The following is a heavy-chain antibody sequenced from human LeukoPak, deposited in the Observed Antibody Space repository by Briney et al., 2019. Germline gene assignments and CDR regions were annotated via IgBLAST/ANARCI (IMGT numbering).Heavy chain of an antibody. D-gene: IGHD6-19*01. CDR2: VGAGGGAP. J-gene: IGHJ4*02. CDR1: GFTFDKYA. V-gene: IGHV3-23*01. Sequence: PGGSLRLSCAASGFTFDKYAMSWVRQAPGKGLEWVSSVGAGGGAPYYSDSVKGRFGISRDNSKSTLYLQMTGLTDEDTAIYYCATDPYSRGWSGGDYFDQWGRGTLVTVSS. CDR3: ATDPYSRGWSGGDYFDQ.